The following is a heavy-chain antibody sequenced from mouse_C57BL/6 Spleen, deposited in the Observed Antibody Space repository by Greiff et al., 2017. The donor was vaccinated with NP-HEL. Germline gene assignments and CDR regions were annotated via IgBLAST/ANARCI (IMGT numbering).Heavy chain of an antibody. J-gene: IGHJ1*03. D-gene: IGHD1-1*01. CDR1: GFSLTSYG. V-gene: IGHV2-5*01. CDR3: AKGCSKGYFGV. CDR2: IWRGGST. Sequence: VQLQESGPGLVQPSQSLSITCTVSGFSLTSYGVHWVRQSPGKGLEWLGVIWRGGSTDYNAACMSRLSITMDNSKSQIFFKMNSLQADDTAIYSCAKGCSKGYFGVWGTGTTVTVSS.